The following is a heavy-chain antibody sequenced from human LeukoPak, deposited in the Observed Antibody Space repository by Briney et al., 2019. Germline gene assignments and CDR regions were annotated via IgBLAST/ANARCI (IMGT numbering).Heavy chain of an antibody. CDR3: VKDGYCSSPSCYHLDY. J-gene: IGHJ4*02. Sequence: GGSLRLSCAASGFTFSDYGMHWVRRAPGKGLGWVSFIKYDGSKEYYADSVKGRFTISRDNSKNTLYLQMDSLRPEDTAVFYCVKDGYCSSPSCYHLDYWGQGTLVTVSS. CDR2: IKYDGSKE. D-gene: IGHD2-2*03. CDR1: GFTFSDYG. V-gene: IGHV3-30*02.